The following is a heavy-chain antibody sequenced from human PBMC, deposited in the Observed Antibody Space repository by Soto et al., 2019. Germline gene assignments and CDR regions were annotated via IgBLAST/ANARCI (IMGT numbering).Heavy chain of an antibody. D-gene: IGHD6-19*01. J-gene: IGHJ3*02. CDR1: GGSISSGGYY. V-gene: IGHV4-31*02. CDR2: IYYSGNT. Sequence: LCGGSISSGGYYWSWIRQHPGKGLEWIGYIYYSGNTYYNPSLKSRVTIPVDTSKNQFSLKLSSVTAADTAVYYCARDYSSGWSGAFDIWGQGTMVTVSS. CDR3: ARDYSSGWSGAFDI.